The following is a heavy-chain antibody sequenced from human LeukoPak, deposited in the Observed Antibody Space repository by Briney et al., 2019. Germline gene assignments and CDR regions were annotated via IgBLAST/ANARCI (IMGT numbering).Heavy chain of an antibody. CDR1: GYTFTSYG. J-gene: IGHJ4*02. CDR3: ARTNVHYYDSSDYYPHFDY. V-gene: IGHV1-18*01. CDR2: ISAYNGNT. D-gene: IGHD3-22*01. Sequence: ASVKVSCKASGYTFTSYGISWVRQAPGQGLEWMGWISAYNGNTNYAQKLQGRVTMTTDTSTSTAYMELRSLRSDDTAVYYCARTNVHYYDSSDYYPHFDYWGQGTLVTVSS.